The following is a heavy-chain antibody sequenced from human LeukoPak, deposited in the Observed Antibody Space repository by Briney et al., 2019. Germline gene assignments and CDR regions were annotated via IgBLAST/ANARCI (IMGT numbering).Heavy chain of an antibody. V-gene: IGHV4-59*11. CDR2: IYYSGST. Sequence: SETLSLTCTVSGGSIGSHYWSWIRQPPGKGLEWIGYIYYSGSTNYNPSLQSRVTISVDTSRNQFSLRLSSVTAADTAVYYCARLSSGNNIVDYWGQGTLVTVSS. D-gene: IGHD3-10*02. CDR3: ARLSSGNNIVDY. CDR1: GGSIGSHY. J-gene: IGHJ4*02.